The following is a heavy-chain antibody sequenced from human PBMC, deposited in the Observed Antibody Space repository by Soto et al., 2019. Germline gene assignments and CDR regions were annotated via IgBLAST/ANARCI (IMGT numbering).Heavy chain of an antibody. V-gene: IGHV4-4*02. CDR2: IYHSGST. J-gene: IGHJ5*02. CDR1: GGSISSSNW. Sequence: SETLSLTCAVSGGSISSSNWWSWVRQPPGKGLEWIGEIYHSGSTNYNPSLKSRVTISVDKSKNQFSLKLSSVTAADTAVYYCAREWEDGGSGWSYNWFDPWGQGTLVT. CDR3: AREWEDGGSGWSYNWFDP. D-gene: IGHD6-19*01.